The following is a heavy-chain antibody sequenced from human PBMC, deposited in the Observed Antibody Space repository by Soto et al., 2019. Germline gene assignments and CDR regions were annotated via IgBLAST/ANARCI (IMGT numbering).Heavy chain of an antibody. CDR3: ARDPCTNGVCYRCYYGMDV. CDR2: IIPIFGTA. J-gene: IGHJ6*02. D-gene: IGHD2-8*01. Sequence: ASVKVSCKASGGTFSSYAISWVRQAPGQGLEWMGGIIPIFGTANYAQKFQGRVTITADESTSTAYMELSSLRSEDTSVYYCARDPCTNGVCYRCYYGMDVWGQGTTVTVSS. CDR1: GGTFSSYA. V-gene: IGHV1-69*13.